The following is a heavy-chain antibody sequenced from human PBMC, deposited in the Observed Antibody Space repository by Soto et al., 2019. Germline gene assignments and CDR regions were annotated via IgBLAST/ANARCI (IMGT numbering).Heavy chain of an antibody. Sequence: SETLSLTCTVSGGSISSGGYYWIWIRHHPGKGLERIGHIYYSGSTYYNPALKSRVTISVDTSKNQFSLKLSAVTAAGTAVYYCARGGSGSYYKNYYYHDMDVWGQGTTVTVSS. CDR3: ARGGSGSYYKNYYYHDMDV. CDR2: IYYSGST. V-gene: IGHV4-31*03. D-gene: IGHD3-10*01. CDR1: GGSISSGGYY. J-gene: IGHJ6*02.